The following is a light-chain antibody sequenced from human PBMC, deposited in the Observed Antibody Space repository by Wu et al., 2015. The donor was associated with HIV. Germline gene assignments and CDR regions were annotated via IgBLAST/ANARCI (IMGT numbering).Light chain of an antibody. CDR3: QQYNNWPPYT. J-gene: IGKJ2*01. V-gene: IGKV3-15*01. CDR2: GAS. CDR1: QSIGSK. Sequence: IVMTQSPATLSVSPGERVTLSCRASQSIGSKLAWYQHKPGQAPRLLIYGASTRATGIPARFSGSGSGTEFTLTISSMQSEDFAVYYCQQYNNWPPYTFGQGTKLEIK.